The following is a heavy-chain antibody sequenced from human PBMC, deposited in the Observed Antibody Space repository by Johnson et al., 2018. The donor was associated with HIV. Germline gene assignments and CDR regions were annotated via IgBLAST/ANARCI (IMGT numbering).Heavy chain of an antibody. CDR1: GFTFSSYA. Sequence: VQLVESGGGVVRPGGSLRLSCAASGFTFSSYAIHWVRQAQDKGLEWVAIMSYDGNNKYYADSVKDRFTISRDNSKNTLYLQMNSLRPEDTAVYYCARDNREWQTGTKGDAFDIWGQGTMVTVSS. D-gene: IGHD1-7*01. V-gene: IGHV3-30-3*01. J-gene: IGHJ3*02. CDR2: MSYDGNNK. CDR3: ARDNREWQTGTKGDAFDI.